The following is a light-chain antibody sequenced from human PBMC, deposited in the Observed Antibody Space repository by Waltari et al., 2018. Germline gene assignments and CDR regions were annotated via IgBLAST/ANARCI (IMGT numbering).Light chain of an antibody. CDR2: WAS. CDR3: HQYSTTPWT. CDR1: QSVLYSPNSKNY. V-gene: IGKV4-1*01. Sequence: DFVMTQSPDSLAVSLGERATINCKSSQSVLYSPNSKNYLAWYQQKPGQPPKLLIYWASTRESGVPDRFSGSGSGTDFTLTISSLQAEDVAVYYCHQYSTTPWTFGQGTKVDIK. J-gene: IGKJ1*01.